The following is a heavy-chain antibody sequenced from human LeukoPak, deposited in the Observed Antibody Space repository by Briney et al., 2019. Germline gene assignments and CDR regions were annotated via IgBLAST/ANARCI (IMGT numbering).Heavy chain of an antibody. J-gene: IGHJ4*02. CDR2: ISWNSGSI. D-gene: IGHD3-22*01. Sequence: GRSLRLSCAASGFTFDDYAMHWVRQAPGKGLEWVSGISWNSGSIGYADSVKGRFTTSRDNANTSLYLQTNSLRAEDTALYYCAKSPPDSSDLFDYWGQGTLVTVSS. V-gene: IGHV3-9*01. CDR3: AKSPPDSSDLFDY. CDR1: GFTFDDYA.